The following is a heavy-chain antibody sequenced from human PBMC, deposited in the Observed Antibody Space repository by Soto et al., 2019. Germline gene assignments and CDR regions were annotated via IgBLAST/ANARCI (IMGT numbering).Heavy chain of an antibody. CDR3: ARATLEYSSSSTPYNYYYYYGMDV. CDR2: IYYSGST. V-gene: IGHV4-30-4*01. J-gene: IGHJ6*02. Sequence: SETLSLTCTVSGGSISSGDYYWSWIRQPPGKGLEWIGYIYYSGSTYYNPSLKSRVTISVDTSKNQFSLKLSSVTAADTAVYYCARATLEYSSSSTPYNYYYYYGMDVWGQGTTVTVSS. CDR1: GGSISSGDYY. D-gene: IGHD6-6*01.